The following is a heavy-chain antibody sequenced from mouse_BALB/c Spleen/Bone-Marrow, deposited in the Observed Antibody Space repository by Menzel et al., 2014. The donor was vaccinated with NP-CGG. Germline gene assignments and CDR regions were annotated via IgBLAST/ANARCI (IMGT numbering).Heavy chain of an antibody. CDR1: GFTLSGYA. Sequence: EVQLVESGGGLVKPGGSLKLSCAASGFTLSGYAMSWVRQTPEKRLEWVASISSGGTTYYPDSVKGRFTISRDNARNILYLQMSSLRSEDTAMYYCAGITTVDYWGQGTSVTVSS. D-gene: IGHD1-1*01. CDR3: AGITTVDY. J-gene: IGHJ4*01. V-gene: IGHV5-6-5*01. CDR2: ISSGGTT.